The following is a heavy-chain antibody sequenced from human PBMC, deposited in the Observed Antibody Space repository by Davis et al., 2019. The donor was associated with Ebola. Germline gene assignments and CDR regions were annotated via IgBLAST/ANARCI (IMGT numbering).Heavy chain of an antibody. V-gene: IGHV4-34*01. CDR3: PRGVHITMIVVVTPARITNWFDP. D-gene: IGHD3-22*01. CDR2: INHSGRT. Sequence: MPSEILSLTCAVYAASFSGYYWSWNRPLPGNWLDWNGEINHSGRTTSNPSLKSRAPISVDTSKNQFPLKLSSVTAANTAVYHCPRGVHITMIVVVTPARITNWFDPWGQGTLVTVSS. J-gene: IGHJ5*02. CDR1: AASFSGYY.